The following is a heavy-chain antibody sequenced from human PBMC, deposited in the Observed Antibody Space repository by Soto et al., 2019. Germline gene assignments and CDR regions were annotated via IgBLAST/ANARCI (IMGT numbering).Heavy chain of an antibody. Sequence: QVQLQQWGAGLLKPSETLSLTCAVYGGSFSGYYWSWIRQPPGKGLEWIGEINHSGSTNYNPSLXVRVPISFDTXXNXFXRKLSSVTAADTAVYYCATHLYCSGGSCYSISWFDPWGQGTLVTVSS. CDR2: INHSGST. D-gene: IGHD2-15*01. CDR3: ATHLYCSGGSCYSISWFDP. J-gene: IGHJ5*02. V-gene: IGHV4-34*01. CDR1: GGSFSGYY.